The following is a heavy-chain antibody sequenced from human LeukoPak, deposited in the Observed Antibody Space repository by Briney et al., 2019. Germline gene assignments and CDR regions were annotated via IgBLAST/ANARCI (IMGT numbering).Heavy chain of an antibody. Sequence: SETLSLTCTVSGGSISSYYWNWIRQPAGKGLEWIGRIYTSGSTNYNPSLKSRVTMSVDTSKNQFSLKLSSVTAADTAVYYCTRRAGTDSNGAFDIRGQGTMVTVSS. D-gene: IGHD6-19*01. CDR2: IYTSGST. V-gene: IGHV4-4*07. CDR1: GGSISSYY. CDR3: TRRAGTDSNGAFDI. J-gene: IGHJ3*02.